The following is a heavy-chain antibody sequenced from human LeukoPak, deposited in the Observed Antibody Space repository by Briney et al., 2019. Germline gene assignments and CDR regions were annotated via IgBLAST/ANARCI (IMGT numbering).Heavy chain of an antibody. CDR1: GGSFSGYY. D-gene: IGHD3-22*01. CDR3: ARLDRSGYEMGGTWFDP. CDR2: ITHSGST. V-gene: IGHV4-34*01. Sequence: SETLSLTCAVYGGSFSGYYWSWIRQPPGKGLEWIGEITHSGSTNYNPSLKSRVTISVDTSMNQFSLKLSSMTAADTAVYYCARLDRSGYEMGGTWFDPWGQGTLVTVSS. J-gene: IGHJ5*02.